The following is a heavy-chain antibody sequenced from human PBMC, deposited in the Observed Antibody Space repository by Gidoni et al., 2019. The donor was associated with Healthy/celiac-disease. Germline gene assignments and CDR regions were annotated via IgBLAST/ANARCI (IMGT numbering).Heavy chain of an antibody. V-gene: IGHV4-30-4*01. CDR1: GGSISSGDYY. D-gene: IGHD3-9*01. J-gene: IGHJ3*02. Sequence: QVQLQESGPGLVKPSQTLSLTCTVSGGSISSGDYYWSWIRQPPGKGLEWIGYIYYSGSTYYNPSLKSRVTISVDTSKNQFSLKLSSVTAADTAVYYCARGIPVLRYFDWPADAFDIWGQGTMVTVSS. CDR2: IYYSGST. CDR3: ARGIPVLRYFDWPADAFDI.